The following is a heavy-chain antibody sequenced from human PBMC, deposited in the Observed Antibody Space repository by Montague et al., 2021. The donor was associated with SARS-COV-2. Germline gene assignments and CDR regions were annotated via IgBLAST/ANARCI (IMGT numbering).Heavy chain of an antibody. Sequence: SLRLSCAASGFTFSSYSMNWVRQAPGKGLEWVSSISSSSSYIYYAYSVKGRFTISRDNAKNSLYLQMNSLRAEDTAVYYYARGYDFWSGGYYYYYGMDVWGQGTTVTVSS. CDR3: ARGYDFWSGGYYYYYGMDV. CDR1: GFTFSSYS. D-gene: IGHD3-3*01. J-gene: IGHJ6*02. V-gene: IGHV3-21*01. CDR2: ISSSSSYI.